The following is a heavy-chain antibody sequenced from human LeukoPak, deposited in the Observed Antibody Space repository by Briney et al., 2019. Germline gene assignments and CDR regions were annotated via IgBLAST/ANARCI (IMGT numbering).Heavy chain of an antibody. D-gene: IGHD4-23*01. CDR3: ARDRVVKAAGQDYYYHGMDV. J-gene: IGHJ6*02. CDR1: GYTFTGYY. Sequence: ASVKVSCKASGYTFTGYYMHWVRQAPGQGLEWMGWISAYNGYTNYAQKFQGRVAMTTDTSTSTVYMELRSLRSDDTAVYYCARDRVVKAAGQDYYYHGMDVWGQGTTVTVSS. CDR2: ISAYNGYT. V-gene: IGHV1-18*04.